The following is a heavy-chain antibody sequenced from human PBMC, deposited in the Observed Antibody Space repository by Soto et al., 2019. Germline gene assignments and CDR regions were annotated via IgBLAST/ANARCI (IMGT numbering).Heavy chain of an antibody. CDR1: GGSFSGYY. CDR3: ARGAPWYSSSWYKGSFDY. D-gene: IGHD6-13*01. J-gene: IGHJ4*02. CDR2: INHSGST. V-gene: IGHV4-34*01. Sequence: SETLSLTCAVYGGSFSGYYWSWIRQPPGKGLEWIGEINHSGSTNYNPSLKSRVTISVDTSKNQFSLKLSSVTAADTAVYYCARGAPWYSSSWYKGSFDYWGQGTLVTVSS.